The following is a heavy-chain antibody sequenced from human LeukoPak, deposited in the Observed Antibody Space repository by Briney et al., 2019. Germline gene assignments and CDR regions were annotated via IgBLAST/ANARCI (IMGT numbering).Heavy chain of an antibody. J-gene: IGHJ1*01. Sequence: GASVKVSCKASGYTFTGYYMHWVRQAPGQGLEWMGWINPNSGGTNYAQKFQGRVTMTRDTSISTAYMELSRLRSDDTAVYYCARDYHNRYSSGSFQHWGQGTLVTVSS. CDR3: ARDYHNRYSSGSFQH. CDR2: INPNSGGT. V-gene: IGHV1-2*02. D-gene: IGHD6-19*01. CDR1: GYTFTGYY.